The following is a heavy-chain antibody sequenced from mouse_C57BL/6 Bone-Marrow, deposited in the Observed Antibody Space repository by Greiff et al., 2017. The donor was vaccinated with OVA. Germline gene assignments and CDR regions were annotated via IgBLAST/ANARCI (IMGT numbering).Heavy chain of an antibody. CDR3: ASYDYDWYFDV. V-gene: IGHV1-81*01. D-gene: IGHD2-4*01. CDR1: GYTFTSYG. CDR2: IYPRSGNT. J-gene: IGHJ1*03. Sequence: VQLQQSGAELARPGASVKLSCKASGYTFTSYGISWVKQRTGQGLEWIGEIYPRSGNTYYNEKFKGKATLTADKSSSTAYMELRSLTSEDSEVYFCASYDYDWYFDVWGTGTTVTVSS.